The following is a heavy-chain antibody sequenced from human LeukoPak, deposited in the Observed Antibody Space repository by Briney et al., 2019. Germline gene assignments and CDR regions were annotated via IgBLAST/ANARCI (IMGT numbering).Heavy chain of an antibody. CDR1: GGSISSGGYY. D-gene: IGHD2-15*01. J-gene: IGHJ4*02. CDR2: IYYSGST. Sequence: SQTLSLTCTVSGGSISSGGYYWSWIRQHPGKGLEWIGYIYYSGSTYYNPSLKSRVTISVDTSKNQFSLKLSSVTAADAAVYYCARGKIVYCSGGSCYGPYFDYWGQGTLVTVSS. V-gene: IGHV4-31*03. CDR3: ARGKIVYCSGGSCYGPYFDY.